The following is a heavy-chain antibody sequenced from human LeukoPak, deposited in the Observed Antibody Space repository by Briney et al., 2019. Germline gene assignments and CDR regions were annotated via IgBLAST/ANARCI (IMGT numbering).Heavy chain of an antibody. CDR2: ISWNSGSI. J-gene: IGHJ4*02. V-gene: IGHV3-9*01. Sequence: PGGSLRLSCAASGFTFDDYAMHWVRQAPGKGLEWVSGISWNSGSIGYADSVKGRFTISRDNAKNSLYLQMNSLRAEDTALYYCAKDQHYSSSWLFDYWGQGTLVTVSS. CDR1: GFTFDDYA. D-gene: IGHD6-13*01. CDR3: AKDQHYSSSWLFDY.